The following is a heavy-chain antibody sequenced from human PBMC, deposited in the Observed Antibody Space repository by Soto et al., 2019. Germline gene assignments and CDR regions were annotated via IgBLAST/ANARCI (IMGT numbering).Heavy chain of an antibody. V-gene: IGHV1-18*01. Sequence: QVQLLQSGAELRKPGASVKVSCQAFGYSFSYYGINWVRQAPGQGLEWMGWSNPYNGHKNYAQKFADRLTMTTDTSTATVSMELRNIKSHDTAVYSCVRDRLRGYDNSGFYSWGQGALVTVSS. J-gene: IGHJ5*02. CDR3: VRDRLRGYDNSGFYS. CDR2: SNPYNGHK. CDR1: GYSFSYYG. D-gene: IGHD3-9*01.